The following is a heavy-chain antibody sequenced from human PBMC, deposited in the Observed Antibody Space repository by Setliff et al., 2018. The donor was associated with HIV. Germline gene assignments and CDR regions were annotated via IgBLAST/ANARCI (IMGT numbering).Heavy chain of an antibody. CDR1: GGSVSSPSYY. D-gene: IGHD6-19*01. CDR2: VYNSGST. J-gene: IGHJ5*02. Sequence: SETLSLTCAVSGGSVSSPSYYWGWIRQPPGKGLEWIGSVYNSGSTYYKPSLQSRVTISVNSSKNQFSLNLFSVTAADTAVYYCARPRRVRSRAWYWFDIWGQGTLVTVSS. V-gene: IGHV4-39*07. CDR3: ARPRRVRSRAWYWFDI.